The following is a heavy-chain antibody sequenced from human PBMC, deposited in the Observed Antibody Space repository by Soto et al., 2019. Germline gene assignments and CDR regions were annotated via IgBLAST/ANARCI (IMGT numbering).Heavy chain of an antibody. D-gene: IGHD3-10*01. CDR3: ARAVSPGTSPVYLDAFDI. Sequence: EAQLVESGGGLVQPGGSLRLSCEASGFTFGSYWMTWVRQAPGKGLEWVANIKRDGSEKSYLDSVRGRFTISRDNVGNSLSLHMNSLRVEDTALYYCARAVSPGTSPVYLDAFDIWGQGTMVTVSS. V-gene: IGHV3-7*05. J-gene: IGHJ3*02. CDR2: IKRDGSEK. CDR1: GFTFGSYW.